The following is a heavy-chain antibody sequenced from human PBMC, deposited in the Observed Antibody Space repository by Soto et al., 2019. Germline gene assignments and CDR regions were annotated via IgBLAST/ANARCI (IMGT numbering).Heavy chain of an antibody. CDR2: TYYRSKWYN. D-gene: IGHD6-19*01. CDR3: ARSTAGTENWYFDL. V-gene: IGHV6-1*01. Sequence: QTLSLTCAISGDSVSSNSAAWNWMSQSPSRGLEWLGRTYYRSKWYNDYAVSVKSRITINPDTSKNQFSLQLNSVTPEDTAVYYCARSTAGTENWYFDLWGRGTLVTVSS. J-gene: IGHJ2*01. CDR1: GDSVSSNSAA.